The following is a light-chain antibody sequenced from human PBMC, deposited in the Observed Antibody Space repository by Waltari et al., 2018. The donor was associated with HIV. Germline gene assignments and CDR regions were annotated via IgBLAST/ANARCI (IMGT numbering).Light chain of an antibody. CDR2: EGN. CDR3: SSYTSFSTVL. Sequence: QSALPQPASVSGSPGQPITLACTGSSSDVGPSSIVSWYQHHPGKAPKLMIYEGNKRPSGVSNRFSGSKAGNTASLTISGLQAEDEADYYCSSYTSFSTVLFGGGTKLTVL. J-gene: IGLJ2*01. CDR1: SSDVGPSSI. V-gene: IGLV2-23*03.